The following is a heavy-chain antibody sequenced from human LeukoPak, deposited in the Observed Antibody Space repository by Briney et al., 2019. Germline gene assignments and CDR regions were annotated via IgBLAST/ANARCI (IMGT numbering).Heavy chain of an antibody. Sequence: SETLSLTCTVSGGSISSGGYYWSWIRQPPGKGLEWIGYIYHSGSTYYNPSLKSRVTISVDRSKNQFSLKLSSVTAADTAVYYCARAGIAVAEGYFDYWGRGTLVTVSS. CDR2: IYHSGST. V-gene: IGHV4-30-2*01. D-gene: IGHD6-19*01. J-gene: IGHJ4*02. CDR3: ARAGIAVAEGYFDY. CDR1: GGSISSGGYY.